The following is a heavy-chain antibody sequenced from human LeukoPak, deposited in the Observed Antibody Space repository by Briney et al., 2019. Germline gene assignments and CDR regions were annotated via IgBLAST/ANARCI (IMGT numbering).Heavy chain of an antibody. CDR2: ISGSGGST. Sequence: PGGSLRLSCAASGFTFSSYAMSWVRQAPGKGLEWVSAISGSGGSTYYADSVKGRSTISRDNSKNTLYLQMNSLRAEDTAVYYCAKDLRSAGTYDYWGQGTLVTVSS. CDR3: AKDLRSAGTYDY. V-gene: IGHV3-23*01. D-gene: IGHD1-7*01. CDR1: GFTFSSYA. J-gene: IGHJ4*02.